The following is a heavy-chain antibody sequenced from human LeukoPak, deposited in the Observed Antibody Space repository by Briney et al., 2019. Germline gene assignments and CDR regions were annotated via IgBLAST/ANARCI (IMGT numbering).Heavy chain of an antibody. CDR3: AQDLKAQGMDY. Sequence: PGGSLRLSCAASGFTFSSYSMNWVRQAPGKGLEWVSYISSSSSTTYYADSVKGRFTISRDNSKNTLYLQMNSLRAEDTAVYYCAQDLKAQGMDYWGQGTLVTVSS. D-gene: IGHD1-14*01. CDR1: GFTFSSYS. CDR2: ISSSSSTT. J-gene: IGHJ4*02. V-gene: IGHV3-48*01.